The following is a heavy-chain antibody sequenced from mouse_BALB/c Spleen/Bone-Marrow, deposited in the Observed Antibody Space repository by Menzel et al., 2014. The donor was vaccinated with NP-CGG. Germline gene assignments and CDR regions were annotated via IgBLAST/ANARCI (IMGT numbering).Heavy chain of an antibody. CDR1: GYAFTDYL. V-gene: IGHV1-54*01. D-gene: IGHD4-1*01. CDR2: INPGSGGT. CDR3: ARWLGPGWYFDV. Sequence: VQLQQSGAELVRPGTSVKVSCKAPGYAFTDYLIEWVKQRPGQGLEWIGVINPGSGGTHYNEKFKGKATLTADKSSSTAYMQLSSLTSDDSAVYFCARWLGPGWYFDVWGAGTTVTVSS. J-gene: IGHJ1*01.